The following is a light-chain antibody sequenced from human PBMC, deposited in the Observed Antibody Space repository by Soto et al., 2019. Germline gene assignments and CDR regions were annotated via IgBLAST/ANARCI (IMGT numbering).Light chain of an antibody. CDR2: KAS. CDR1: QGIGNA. Sequence: IQMTHSPSSLSASVGDRVTISCRASQGIGNALGWYQQKPGKAPKLLIYKASTLKSGVPSRFSGSGSGTEFTLTISSLQPDDFATYYCQHYNSYSETFGQGTKVDIK. J-gene: IGKJ1*01. CDR3: QHYNSYSET. V-gene: IGKV1-5*03.